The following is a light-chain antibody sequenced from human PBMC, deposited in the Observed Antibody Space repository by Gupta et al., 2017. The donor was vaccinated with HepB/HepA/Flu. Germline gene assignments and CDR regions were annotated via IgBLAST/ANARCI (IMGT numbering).Light chain of an antibody. Sequence: SSELTQDPAVSVALGQTVRITCRGDSLRGYFASWYQQRPGQAPRLVIYGENNRPSGIPDRFSGSSSGTTASLTITGAQAEDEADYFCNSRDTYVAYYVFGPGTRVTVL. CDR3: NSRDTYVAYYV. V-gene: IGLV3-19*01. J-gene: IGLJ1*01. CDR1: SLRGYF. CDR2: GEN.